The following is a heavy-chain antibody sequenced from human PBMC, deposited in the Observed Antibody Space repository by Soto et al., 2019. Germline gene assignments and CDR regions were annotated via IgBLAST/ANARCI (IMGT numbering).Heavy chain of an antibody. CDR3: ARGTGNWNFSYDFAY. V-gene: IGHV4-31*03. CDR2: SYSSGST. J-gene: IGHJ4*02. CDR1: GGSFSSGDYY. Sequence: QVQMQESGPGQVKPSQTLSLTCTVSGGSFSSGDYYWIWLRQHPGKGLEWIGYSYSSGSTYYNPSLTRRVTISVDTSKKQFPPELSSVTAAATAVYYCARGTGNWNFSYDFAYWGQGTLVTVSS. D-gene: IGHD1-7*01.